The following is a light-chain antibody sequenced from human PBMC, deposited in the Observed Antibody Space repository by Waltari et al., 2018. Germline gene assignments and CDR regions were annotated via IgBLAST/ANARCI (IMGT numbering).Light chain of an antibody. Sequence: SFELTQPTSVSVSPGQTASITCSGDKLGDKHVCWYQQKSGQSPVAVIYQDNRRPSGIPERFSGSNSGNTATLTINGTQAMDEADYFCQAWDTTTGVFGGGTKLTVL. J-gene: IGLJ2*01. CDR2: QDN. CDR1: KLGDKH. CDR3: QAWDTTTGV. V-gene: IGLV3-1*01.